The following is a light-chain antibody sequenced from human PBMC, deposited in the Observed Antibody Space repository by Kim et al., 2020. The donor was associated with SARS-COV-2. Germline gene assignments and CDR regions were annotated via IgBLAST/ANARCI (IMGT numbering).Light chain of an antibody. J-gene: IGLJ3*02. CDR2: KDS. V-gene: IGLV3-9*01. CDR1: YIQTKK. Sequence: VALGQTARLTCGGNYIQTKKGDWYRQKPGQATVLVMYKDSKRPSGIPERFSGSNSGNTATLTITRAQAGDEADYYCQVWDSGTWVFGGGTQLTVL. CDR3: QVWDSGTWV.